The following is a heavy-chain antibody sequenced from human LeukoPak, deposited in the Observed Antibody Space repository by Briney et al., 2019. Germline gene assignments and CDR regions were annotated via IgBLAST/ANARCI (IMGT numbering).Heavy chain of an antibody. Sequence: SETLSLTCSVSGDSLSNHYWSWLRQSPGKGLEWIGYIYYSGSTYYNASLQSRATISIDMSKNEFSLRLNSVTAADTAMYYCAKSGGYGLIDYWGQGTLVTVSS. CDR3: AKSGGYGLIDY. CDR1: GDSLSNHY. J-gene: IGHJ4*02. D-gene: IGHD1-26*01. V-gene: IGHV4-59*04. CDR2: IYYSGST.